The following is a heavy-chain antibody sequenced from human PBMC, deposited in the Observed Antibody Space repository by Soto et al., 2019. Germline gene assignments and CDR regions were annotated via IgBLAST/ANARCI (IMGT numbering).Heavy chain of an antibody. CDR1: GFSLDTWEVG. J-gene: IGHJ4*02. D-gene: IGHD3-16*01. CDR3: ARALGSWGSYYFDH. Sequence: QITLKESGPTLVRPTQTLTLTCTVSGFSLDTWEVGVGWIQQPPGKAPEWLALIYWDDDKRYSPSLKNRLTITKDTSKNQVVLTVTNMDPVDTVTYYCARALGSWGSYYFDHWGQGTLVTVSS. V-gene: IGHV2-5*02. CDR2: IYWDDDK.